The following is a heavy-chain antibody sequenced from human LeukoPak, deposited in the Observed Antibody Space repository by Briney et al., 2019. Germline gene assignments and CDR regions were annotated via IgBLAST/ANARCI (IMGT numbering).Heavy chain of an antibody. CDR3: ARRNYDILTESDWFDP. CDR1: GYTFTSYG. J-gene: IGHJ5*02. CDR2: IRAYNGNT. Sequence: GASVKVSCKASGYTFTSYGISWVRQAPGQGLEWMGWIRAYNGNTNYAQKLQGRVTMTTDTSTSTAYMELRSLRSDDTAVYYCARRNYDILTESDWFDPWGQGTLVTVSS. D-gene: IGHD3-9*01. V-gene: IGHV1-18*01.